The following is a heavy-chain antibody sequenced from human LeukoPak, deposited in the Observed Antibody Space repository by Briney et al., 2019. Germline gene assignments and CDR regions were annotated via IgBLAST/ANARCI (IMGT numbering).Heavy chain of an antibody. V-gene: IGHV1-69*05. CDR3: ASVVAATVSSYNWFDP. J-gene: IGHJ5*02. D-gene: IGHD2-15*01. Sequence: SVKLSCKASGGTFSSYAISWVRQAPGQGLEWMGGIIPIFGTANYAQKFQGRVTITTDESTSTAYMELSSLRSEDTAVYYCASVVAATVSSYNWFDPWGQGTLVTVSS. CDR1: GGTFSSYA. CDR2: IIPIFGTA.